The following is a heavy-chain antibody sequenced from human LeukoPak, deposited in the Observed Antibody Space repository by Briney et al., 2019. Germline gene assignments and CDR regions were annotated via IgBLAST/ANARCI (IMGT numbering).Heavy chain of an antibody. CDR2: INPNSGGT. J-gene: IGHJ3*02. V-gene: IGHV1-2*02. CDR3: ARPHSGATPFEAFDI. CDR1: GYTFTGYY. Sequence: ASVKVSCKASGYTFTGYYMHWVRQAPGQGLEWMGWINPNSGGTNYAQKFQGRVTMTRDTSISTAYVELSRLRSDDTAVYYCARPHSGATPFEAFDIWGQGTMVTVSS. D-gene: IGHD1-26*01.